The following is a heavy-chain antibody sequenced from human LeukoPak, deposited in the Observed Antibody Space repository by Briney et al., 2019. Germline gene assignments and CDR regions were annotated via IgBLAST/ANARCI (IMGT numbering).Heavy chain of an antibody. D-gene: IGHD3-3*02. Sequence: PGGSLRLSCAASGFTFSSYGMHWVRQAPGKGLEWVAFIRYDGSNKYYADSVKGRFTISRDNSKNTLYLQMNSLRAEDTAVYYCASGGSLGSFGPDAFDIWGQGTMVTVSS. V-gene: IGHV3-30*02. CDR1: GFTFSSYG. CDR2: IRYDGSNK. J-gene: IGHJ3*02. CDR3: ASGGSLGSFGPDAFDI.